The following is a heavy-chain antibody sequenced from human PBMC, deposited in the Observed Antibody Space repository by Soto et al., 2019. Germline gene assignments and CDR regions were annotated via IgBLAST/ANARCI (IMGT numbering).Heavy chain of an antibody. CDR1: GFTFSSYG. Sequence: GGSLRLSCAASGFTFSSYGMHWVRQAPGKGLEWVAVIWYDGSNKYYADSVKGRFTISRDNSKNTLYLQMNSLRAEDTAVYYCARDGDYYDSSGYFDYWGQGTLVTVSS. CDR2: IWYDGSNK. V-gene: IGHV3-33*01. D-gene: IGHD3-22*01. J-gene: IGHJ4*02. CDR3: ARDGDYYDSSGYFDY.